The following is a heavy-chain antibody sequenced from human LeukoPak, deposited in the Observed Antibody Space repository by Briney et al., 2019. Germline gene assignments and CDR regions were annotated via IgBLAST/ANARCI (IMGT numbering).Heavy chain of an antibody. CDR2: IKWNAGST. J-gene: IGHJ4*02. D-gene: IGHD1-26*01. Sequence: GSLRLSCAASGFTFDDYGMNWVRQAPGKGLKWVSGIKWNAGSTDYADSVKGRFTISRDNAKSSLYLRMDSLRAEDTALYYCARGRGGWPNYYFDYWGQGNLVTVSS. CDR3: ARGRGGWPNYYFDY. V-gene: IGHV3-20*04. CDR1: GFTFDDYG.